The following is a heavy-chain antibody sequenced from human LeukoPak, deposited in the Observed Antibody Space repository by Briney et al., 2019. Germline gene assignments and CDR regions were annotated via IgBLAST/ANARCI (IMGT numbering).Heavy chain of an antibody. CDR2: ISYDGSNK. V-gene: IGHV3-33*05. D-gene: IGHD1-26*01. CDR3: ATGSYYGLGGVY. J-gene: IGHJ4*02. Sequence: GGSLRLSCAASGFTFSSYGMHWVRQAPGKGLEWVAVISYDGSNKYYADSVKGRFTISRDNSKNTLYLQMNSLRAEDTAVYYCATGSYYGLGGVYWGQGTLVTVSS. CDR1: GFTFSSYG.